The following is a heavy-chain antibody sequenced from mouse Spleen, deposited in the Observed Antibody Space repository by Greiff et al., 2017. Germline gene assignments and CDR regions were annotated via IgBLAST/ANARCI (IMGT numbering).Heavy chain of an antibody. J-gene: IGHJ4*01. CDR2: IYPGDGDT. Sequence: QVQLKQSGPELVKPGASVKISCKASGYAFSSSWMNWVKQRPGKGLEWIGRIYPGDGDTNYNGKFKGKATLTADKSSSTAYMQLSSLTSEDSAVYFCASLLPGAMDYWGQGTSVTVSS. CDR1: GYAFSSSW. CDR3: ASLLPGAMDY. D-gene: IGHD1-1*01. V-gene: IGHV1-82*01.